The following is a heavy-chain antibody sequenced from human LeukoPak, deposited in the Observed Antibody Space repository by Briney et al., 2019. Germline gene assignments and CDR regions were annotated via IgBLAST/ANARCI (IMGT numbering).Heavy chain of an antibody. J-gene: IGHJ4*02. CDR1: GGSISSYY. CDR2: IYYSGST. CDR3: AREGVSMIRRVPFDY. Sequence: PSETLSLTCTVSGGSISSYYWSWIRQPPGKGLEWIGYIYYSGSTNYNPSLKSRITISVDTSKNQFSLKLSSVTAADTAVYYCAREGVSMIRRVPFDYWGQGTLVTVSS. D-gene: IGHD3-10*01. V-gene: IGHV4-59*12.